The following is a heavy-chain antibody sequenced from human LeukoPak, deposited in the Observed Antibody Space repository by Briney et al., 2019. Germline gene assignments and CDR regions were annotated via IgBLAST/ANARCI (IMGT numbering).Heavy chain of an antibody. J-gene: IGHJ4*02. CDR1: GFTFSNYV. V-gene: IGHV3-30*02. D-gene: IGHD1-26*01. CDR2: IRYDGSNQ. Sequence: GGSLRLSCAASGFTFSNYVMHWVRQAPGRGLEWVAFIRYDGSNQYYADSVKGRFTISRDNSKNALYLQMNSLRAEDTAVYYCAKERSGCFDYWGQGTLVTVSS. CDR3: AKERSGCFDY.